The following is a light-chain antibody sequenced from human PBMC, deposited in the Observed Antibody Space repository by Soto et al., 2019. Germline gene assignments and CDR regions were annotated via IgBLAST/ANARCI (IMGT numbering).Light chain of an antibody. CDR3: NSYTTSSTPGYV. Sequence: QSVLTQPASVSGSPGQSITISCTGTSSDVGGYNYVSWYQQHPGKAPKLIIYDVSNRPSGVSSRFSGSKSGNTASLTISGLQAEDEADYYCNSYTTSSTPGYVFGTGTKVTVL. CDR1: SSDVGGYNY. CDR2: DVS. V-gene: IGLV2-14*01. J-gene: IGLJ1*01.